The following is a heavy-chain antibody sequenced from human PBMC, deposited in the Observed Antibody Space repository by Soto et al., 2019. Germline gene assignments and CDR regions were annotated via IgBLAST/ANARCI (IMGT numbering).Heavy chain of an antibody. Sequence: PRWSLRLSLAVSRLTCNSYRMHWVRQAPGKGLEWVAVISYDGSNKYYADSVKGRFTISRDNSKNTLYLQMSSLRAEDTAVYYCATSGDSSGYSYFDYWGQGTLVTVSS. CDR1: RLTCNSYR. CDR2: ISYDGSNK. V-gene: IGHV3-30*03. CDR3: ATSGDSSGYSYFDY. D-gene: IGHD3-22*01. J-gene: IGHJ4*02.